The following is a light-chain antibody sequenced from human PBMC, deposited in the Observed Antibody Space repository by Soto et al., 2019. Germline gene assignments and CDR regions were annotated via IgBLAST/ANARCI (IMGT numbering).Light chain of an antibody. J-gene: IGLJ3*02. Sequence: SSELTQPPSVSVAPGQTARITCGGDNIGSESVHWYQQKPGQAPVLVVYDDSDRPSGIPERFSGSNSGNTATLTISRVEAGDEADYYCQVWDTSSDHSWVFGGGTKVTVL. CDR1: NIGSES. CDR3: QVWDTSSDHSWV. CDR2: DDS. V-gene: IGLV3-21*02.